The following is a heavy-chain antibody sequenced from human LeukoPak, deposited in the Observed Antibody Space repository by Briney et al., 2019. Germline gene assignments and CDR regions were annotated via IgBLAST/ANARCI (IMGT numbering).Heavy chain of an antibody. V-gene: IGHV3-66*04. CDR1: EFNVSSNY. CDR3: ARHAFRSQYNPNDL. J-gene: IGHJ4*02. CDR2: IYYNGIT. D-gene: IGHD1-14*01. Sequence: PGGSLRLSCTASEFNVSSNYISWIRQAPGGRLEWLSVIYYNGITFYSDSVKGRFTISRDNSKNTVCLQMNSLRGEDTAIYYCARHAFRSQYNPNDLWGQGTLSPSPQ.